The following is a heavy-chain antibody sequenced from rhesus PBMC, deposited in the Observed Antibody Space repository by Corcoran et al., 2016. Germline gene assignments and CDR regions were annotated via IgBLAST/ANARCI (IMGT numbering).Heavy chain of an antibody. CDR3: ARCGTGGLDS. CDR1: GGSISAYHY. Sequence: QVQLQQWGEGLVKPSETLSLTCAVYGGSISAYHYWSWIRQPPGKGLEWIGYIYANSASTNYNPSLKNRVTISKDRSRNQFSLKLTSVTAADTAVYYCARCGTGGLDSWGQGVVVTVSS. CDR2: IYANSAST. D-gene: IGHD1-1*01. J-gene: IGHJ6*01. V-gene: IGHV4-73*01.